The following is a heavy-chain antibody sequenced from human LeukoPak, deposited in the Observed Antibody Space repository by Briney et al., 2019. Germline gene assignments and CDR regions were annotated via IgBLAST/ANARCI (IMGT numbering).Heavy chain of an antibody. Sequence: PSETLSLTCTVPGCSIRRYYWSWIRQPPGEGLEWTGVVYYSGSTNSNPSLKGRVTMPVDTSKNQFSLKLRSVTPGAPAVIYLGRGVLGGRAFDIWGQGSKVTVCS. V-gene: IGHV4-59*01. J-gene: IGHJ3*02. CDR3: GRGVLGGRAFDI. CDR2: VYYSGST. D-gene: IGHD3-16*01. CDR1: GCSIRRYY.